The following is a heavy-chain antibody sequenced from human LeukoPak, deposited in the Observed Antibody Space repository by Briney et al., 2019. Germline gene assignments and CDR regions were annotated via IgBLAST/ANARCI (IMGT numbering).Heavy chain of an antibody. CDR3: ARVRGYSYGYYPY. Sequence: SETLSLTCAVYGGSFSGYYWSWIRQPPGKGLEWIGEINHSGSTNYNPSLKSRVTISADTSKNQFSLKLSSVTAADTAVYYCARVRGYSYGYYPYWGQGTLVTVSS. CDR1: GGSFSGYY. CDR2: INHSGST. D-gene: IGHD5-18*01. J-gene: IGHJ4*02. V-gene: IGHV4-34*01.